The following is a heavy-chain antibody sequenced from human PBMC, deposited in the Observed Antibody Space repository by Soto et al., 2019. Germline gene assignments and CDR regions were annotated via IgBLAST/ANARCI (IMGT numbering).Heavy chain of an antibody. CDR2: INLNSGDT. J-gene: IGHJ5*02. CDR1: GYTFTDYY. CDR3: ARARPPFNWFDL. Sequence: ASVKVPCKASGYTFTDYYMEWVRQAPGQGLEWMGWINLNSGDTNFAQQFQGRVTMTRDTSITTAYMDLTRLRSDDTAVYYCARARPPFNWFDLWGQGTLVTVSS. V-gene: IGHV1-2*02. D-gene: IGHD6-6*01.